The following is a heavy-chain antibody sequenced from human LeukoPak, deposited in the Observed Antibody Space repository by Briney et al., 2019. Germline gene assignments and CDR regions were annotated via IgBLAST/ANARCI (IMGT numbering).Heavy chain of an antibody. CDR2: ISSSSSTI. Sequence: HSGGSLRLSCAASGFTFSSYSMNWVRQAPGKGLEWVSYISSSSSTIYYADSVKGRFTISRDNAKNSLYLQMNSLRAEDTALYYCAKGRVGHYDYIWGSPENDAFDIWGQGTMVTVSS. J-gene: IGHJ3*02. CDR3: AKGRVGHYDYIWGSPENDAFDI. D-gene: IGHD3-16*01. V-gene: IGHV3-48*01. CDR1: GFTFSSYS.